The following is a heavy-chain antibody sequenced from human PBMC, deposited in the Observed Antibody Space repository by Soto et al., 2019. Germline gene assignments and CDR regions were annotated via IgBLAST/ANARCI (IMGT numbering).Heavy chain of an antibody. CDR1: GASISGYY. J-gene: IGHJ6*02. Sequence: PSDALSLTCTVSGASISGYYWSWIRQPPGEGLEWIGYIYYSGSTSYNPSLKSRVTISVDTSKNQFSLKLSSVTAADTAVYYCARVGSSSITHYGMDVWRQGTTVTVSS. CDR3: ARVGSSSITHYGMDV. D-gene: IGHD6-13*01. V-gene: IGHV4-59*07. CDR2: IYYSGST.